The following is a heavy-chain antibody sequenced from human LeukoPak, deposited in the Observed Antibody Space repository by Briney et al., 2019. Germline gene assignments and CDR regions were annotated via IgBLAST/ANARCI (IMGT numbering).Heavy chain of an antibody. CDR1: GYTFTSYD. J-gene: IGHJ4*02. D-gene: IGHD5-24*01. CDR2: MNPNSGNT. Sequence: ASVKVSCKASGYTFTSYDINWVRQATGQGLEWMGWMNPNSGNTGYAQKFQGRVTITRNTSIGTAYMELSSLRSEDTAVYYCARRSIATITLDYWGQGTLVTVSS. CDR3: ARRSIATITLDY. V-gene: IGHV1-8*03.